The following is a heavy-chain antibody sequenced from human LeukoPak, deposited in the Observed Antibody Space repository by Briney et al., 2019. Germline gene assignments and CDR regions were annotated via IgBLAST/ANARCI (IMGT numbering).Heavy chain of an antibody. CDR1: GYTFTSYA. V-gene: IGHV1-3*01. CDR2: INAGNGNT. Sequence: ASVKVSCKASGYTFTSYAMHWVRQAPGQRLEWMGWINAGNGNTKYSQKFQGRVTITRDTSASTAYMELSSLRSEDTAVYYCARAGLNYDILTGYYTGYYYGMDVRGKGTTVTVSS. CDR3: ARAGLNYDILTGYYTGYYYGMDV. D-gene: IGHD3-9*01. J-gene: IGHJ6*04.